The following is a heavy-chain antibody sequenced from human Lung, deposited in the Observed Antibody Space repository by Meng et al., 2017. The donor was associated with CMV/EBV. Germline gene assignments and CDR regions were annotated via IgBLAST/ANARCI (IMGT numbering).Heavy chain of an antibody. CDR2: IYSGGTST. J-gene: IGHJ6*02. CDR3: AKDLMDSSGWYEYYYHGMDV. CDR1: GFTFSSYA. V-gene: IGHV3-23*03. D-gene: IGHD6-19*01. Sequence: GXXKLSCAASGFTFSSYAMSWVRQAPGKGLEWVSLIYSGGTSTYYADSVKGRFTTSRDNSKNALYLQMNSLRAEDTAVYYCAKDLMDSSGWYEYYYHGMDVXGQGXTVTVSS.